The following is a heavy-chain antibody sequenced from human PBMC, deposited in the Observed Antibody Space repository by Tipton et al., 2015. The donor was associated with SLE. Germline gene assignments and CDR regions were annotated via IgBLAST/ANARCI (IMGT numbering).Heavy chain of an antibody. D-gene: IGHD1-26*01. Sequence: SLRLSCAASGFTFSSYAMSWVRQAPGKGLEWVSVIYSGGSSTYYADSVKGRFTISRDNSKNTLYLQVNSLRVEDTAVYYCASSHGGELPWYNWLDPWGQGTLVTVSS. CDR2: IYSGGSST. J-gene: IGHJ5*02. V-gene: IGHV3-23*03. CDR3: ASSHGGELPWYNWLDP. CDR1: GFTFSSYA.